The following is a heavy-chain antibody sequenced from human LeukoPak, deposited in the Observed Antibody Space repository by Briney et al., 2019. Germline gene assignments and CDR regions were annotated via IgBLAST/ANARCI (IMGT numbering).Heavy chain of an antibody. V-gene: IGHV3-48*02. D-gene: IGHD3-9*01. CDR3: ARGALRYSDY. Sequence: PGGPLRLSCAASGVTFSSYTMNWVRQAPGKGLEWLASISSSSSTIYYAASVKGRFTITRDNAKNSLYLQMNSLRDEDTAVYYCARGALRYSDYWGQGTLVTVSS. CDR1: GVTFSSYT. CDR2: ISSSSSTI. J-gene: IGHJ4*02.